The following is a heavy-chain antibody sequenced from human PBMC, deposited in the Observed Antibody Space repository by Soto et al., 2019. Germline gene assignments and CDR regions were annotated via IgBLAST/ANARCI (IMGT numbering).Heavy chain of an antibody. CDR3: ASDMSTT. D-gene: IGHD2-2*01. CDR1: GYTFTSHD. Sequence: QVQLVQSGAEVKKPGASVKVSCKASGYTFTSHDINWMRQTTGQGLEWMGWMNPNSGHTNYAQKFQGRVPMTRDTSINTAYMELTNLRSEDTAIYYCASDMSTTWGQGTLVTVSS. J-gene: IGHJ5*02. V-gene: IGHV1-8*01. CDR2: MNPNSGHT.